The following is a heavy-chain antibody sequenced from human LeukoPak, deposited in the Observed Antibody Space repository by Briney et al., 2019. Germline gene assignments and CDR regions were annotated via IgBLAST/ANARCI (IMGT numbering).Heavy chain of an antibody. D-gene: IGHD1-26*01. J-gene: IGHJ4*02. Sequence: ASVKVSCKASGYTFTSYGISWVRQAPGQGLEWMACISGYNGNTNYAQKLKGRVTMTTDTSTSTAYMELMSRRSDDTAVYYCARGGLYGGSPYYLGQGTLVIVSS. CDR1: GYTFTSYG. CDR2: ISGYNGNT. CDR3: ARGGLYGGSPYY. V-gene: IGHV1-18*01.